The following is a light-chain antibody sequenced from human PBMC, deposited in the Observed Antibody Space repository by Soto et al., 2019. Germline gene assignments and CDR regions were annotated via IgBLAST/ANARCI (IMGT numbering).Light chain of an antibody. J-gene: IGKJ2*01. V-gene: IGKV1-5*01. CDR1: QGVSAY. CDR3: QQYHTVPYT. Sequence: DIQMTQSPSSLSASVGDRVTITCRASQGVSAYLLWYQQTQGKAPRLLIYDAFSLESGVPSRFSGTGSGTEFTLTISSLQPDDLATYFCQQYHTVPYTFGQGTKLEIK. CDR2: DAF.